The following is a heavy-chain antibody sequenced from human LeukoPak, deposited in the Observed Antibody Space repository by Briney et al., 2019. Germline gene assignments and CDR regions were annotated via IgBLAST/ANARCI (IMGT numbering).Heavy chain of an antibody. Sequence: PSETLSLTCSVPGGSISGYYWSWIRQPPGKALEWLGYIYYTGSTNYNPSLKSRVTISVDTSKNQCSLKLSSVTAADTAVYYCARFNDYSNYVDYWGQGTLVTVSS. J-gene: IGHJ4*02. CDR3: ARFNDYSNYVDY. D-gene: IGHD4-11*01. CDR1: GGSISGYY. V-gene: IGHV4-59*08. CDR2: IYYTGST.